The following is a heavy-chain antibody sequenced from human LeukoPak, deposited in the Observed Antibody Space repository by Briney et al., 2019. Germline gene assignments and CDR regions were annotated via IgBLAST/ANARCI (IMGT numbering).Heavy chain of an antibody. J-gene: IGHJ4*02. V-gene: IGHV5-51*01. D-gene: IGHD3/OR15-3a*01. CDR3: ASFVRTGLPYYFDY. Sequence: GESLKISCKGSGYSFTRYWIGWVRQMPGKGLEWMGIIYPGDSDTRYSPPFQGQVTISADKSISTAYLQWSSLKASDTAMYYCASFVRTGLPYYFDYWGQGTLVAVSS. CDR1: GYSFTRYW. CDR2: IYPGDSDT.